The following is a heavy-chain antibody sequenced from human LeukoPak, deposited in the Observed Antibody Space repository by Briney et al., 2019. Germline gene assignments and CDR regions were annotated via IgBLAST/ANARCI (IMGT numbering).Heavy chain of an antibody. V-gene: IGHV3-74*01. J-gene: IGHJ4*02. D-gene: IGHD3-9*01. CDR2: INSDGSST. Sequence: GGSLRLSCAASGFTFSSYGMHWVRQAPGKGLVWVSRINSDGSSTSYADSVKGRFTISRDNAKNTLYLQMNSLRAEDTAVYYCATGFDWFEADYWGQGTLVTVSS. CDR3: ATGFDWFEADY. CDR1: GFTFSSYG.